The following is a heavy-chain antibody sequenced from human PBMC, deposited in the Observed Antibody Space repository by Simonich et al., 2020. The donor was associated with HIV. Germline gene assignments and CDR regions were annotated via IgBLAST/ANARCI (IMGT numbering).Heavy chain of an antibody. CDR1: GGSFSGYY. Sequence: QVQLQQWGAGLLKPSETLSLTCAVYGGSFSGYYWSWIRQPPGKGLEWIGEINHSRSTNYTPSLKSRVTISVDTSKNQFSLKLSSVTAADTAVYYCASCGGDCYHFDYWGQGTLVTVSS. CDR2: INHSRST. V-gene: IGHV4-34*01. D-gene: IGHD2-21*02. J-gene: IGHJ4*02. CDR3: ASCGGDCYHFDY.